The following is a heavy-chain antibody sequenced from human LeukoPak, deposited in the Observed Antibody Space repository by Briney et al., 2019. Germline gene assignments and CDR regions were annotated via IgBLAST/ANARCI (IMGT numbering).Heavy chain of an antibody. D-gene: IGHD3-22*01. Sequence: PSETLSLTCAVYGGSFSGYYWSWLRQPPGKGLEWIGEINHSGSTNYNPSLKSRVTISVDTSKNQFSLKLSSVTAADTAVYYCAREFGSSGYYPIRKYYFDYWGQGTLVTVSS. J-gene: IGHJ4*02. V-gene: IGHV4-34*01. CDR1: GGSFSGYY. CDR2: INHSGST. CDR3: AREFGSSGYYPIRKYYFDY.